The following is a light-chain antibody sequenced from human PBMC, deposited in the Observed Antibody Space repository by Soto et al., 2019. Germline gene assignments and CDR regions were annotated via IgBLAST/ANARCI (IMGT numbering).Light chain of an antibody. CDR2: GTS. Sequence: EIVMTQSPATLSVSPGERATLSCRASQSVSNNLAWYQQKPGQAPRLLIHGTSTRATDIPARFSGSGSGTAFTLTISSLQSEDFAVYYCQQHDNWPRTFGQGTKVDI. CDR3: QQHDNWPRT. J-gene: IGKJ1*01. V-gene: IGKV3-15*01. CDR1: QSVSNN.